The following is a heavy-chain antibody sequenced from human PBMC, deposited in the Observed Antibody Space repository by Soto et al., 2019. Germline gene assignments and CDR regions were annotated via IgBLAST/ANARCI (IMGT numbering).Heavy chain of an antibody. CDR1: GDSVSSNSAA. V-gene: IGHV6-1*01. CDR2: TYYRSKWYN. CDR3: AEAPWYYYYGMDV. J-gene: IGHJ6*02. Sequence: PSQTLSLTCAISGDSVSSNSAAWNCIIHSPSRFLEWLGRTYYRSKWYNDYAVSVKSRITIDPDTSKNQFSLQLNSVTPEDTAVYYCAEAPWYYYYGMDVWGQGTTVTVSS.